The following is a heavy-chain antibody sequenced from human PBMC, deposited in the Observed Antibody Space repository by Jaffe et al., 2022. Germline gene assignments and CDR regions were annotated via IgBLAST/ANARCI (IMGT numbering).Heavy chain of an antibody. CDR3: TRESSYYYDSRASGYFDY. V-gene: IGHV3-49*04. J-gene: IGHJ4*02. D-gene: IGHD3-22*01. Sequence: EVQLVESGGGLVQPGRSLRLSCTASGFTFGDYAMSWVRQAPGKGLEWVGFIRSKAYGGTTEYAASVKGRFTISRDDSKSIAYLQMNSLKTEDTAVYYCTRESSYYYDSRASGYFDYWGQGTLVTVSS. CDR2: IRSKAYGGTT. CDR1: GFTFGDYA.